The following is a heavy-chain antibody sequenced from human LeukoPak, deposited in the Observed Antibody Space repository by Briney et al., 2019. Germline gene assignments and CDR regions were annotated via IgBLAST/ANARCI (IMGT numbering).Heavy chain of an antibody. J-gene: IGHJ4*02. Sequence: ASVKVSCKASGYTYTSNYIHWVRQAPGQGLEWMGMIYPRDGSTSYAQKFQGRVTVTRDTPTSTVHMELSGLRSEDTAVYYCARDQEGFDYWGQGTLVTVSS. V-gene: IGHV1-46*01. CDR1: GYTYTSNY. CDR3: ARDQEGFDY. CDR2: IYPRDGST.